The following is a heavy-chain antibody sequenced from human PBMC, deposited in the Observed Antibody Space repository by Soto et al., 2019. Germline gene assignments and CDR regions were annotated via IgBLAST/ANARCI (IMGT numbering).Heavy chain of an antibody. CDR3: ARARIAVAGTGWFDP. V-gene: IGHV4-59*01. CDR1: GGASSSYY. CDR2: IYYSGST. Sequence: PSATLSLTGTAGGGASSSYYGSWIRHPPGKGLEWIGYIYYSGSTTYNTSLKSRVTISVATSKNQFSLKLSSVTAADTAVYYCARARIAVAGTGWFDPWGQGTLVTVS. J-gene: IGHJ5*02. D-gene: IGHD6-19*01.